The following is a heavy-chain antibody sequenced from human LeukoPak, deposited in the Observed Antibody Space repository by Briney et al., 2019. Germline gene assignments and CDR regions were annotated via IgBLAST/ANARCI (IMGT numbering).Heavy chain of an antibody. CDR3: ARHKYSSSSHFDY. Sequence: PSQTLSLTCTVSGGSISSGGYYWSWIRQPPGKGLEWIGYIYYSGSTNYNPSLKSRVTISVDTSKNQFSLKLSSVTAADTAVYYCARHKYSSSSHFDYWGQGTLVTVSS. CDR2: IYYSGST. V-gene: IGHV4-61*08. D-gene: IGHD6-6*01. CDR1: GGSISSGGYY. J-gene: IGHJ4*02.